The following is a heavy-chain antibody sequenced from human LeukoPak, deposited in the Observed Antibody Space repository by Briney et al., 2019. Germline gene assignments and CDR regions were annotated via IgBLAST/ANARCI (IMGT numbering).Heavy chain of an antibody. V-gene: IGHV4-31*11. Sequence: KASETLSLTCAVYGGSFSGYYWSWIRQHPGKGLEWIGYIYYSGTTYYNPSLKSRLTISVDTSKNQFSLRLTSVTVADTAVYFCARGGMATAYFDYWGQGTLVTVSS. CDR2: IYYSGTT. J-gene: IGHJ4*02. CDR1: GGSFSGYY. CDR3: ARGGMATAYFDY. D-gene: IGHD5-24*01.